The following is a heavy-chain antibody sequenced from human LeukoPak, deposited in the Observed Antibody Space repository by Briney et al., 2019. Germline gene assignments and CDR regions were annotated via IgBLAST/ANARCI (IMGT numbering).Heavy chain of an antibody. D-gene: IGHD6-19*01. CDR2: MKRDGSEI. J-gene: IGHJ4*02. CDR3: AREVAGFDY. Sequence: GGSLRLSCAASGFTFSSYWMSWVRQAPGKGLEWVANMKRDGSEIYYVDSVKGRFTISRDNAKNSLFLQMNSLRAEDTAVYYCAREVAGFDYWGQGTLVTVSS. V-gene: IGHV3-7*01. CDR1: GFTFSSYW.